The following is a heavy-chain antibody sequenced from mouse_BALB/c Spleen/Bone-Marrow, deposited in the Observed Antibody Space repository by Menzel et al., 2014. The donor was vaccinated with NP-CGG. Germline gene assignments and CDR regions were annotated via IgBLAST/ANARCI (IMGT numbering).Heavy chain of an antibody. CDR2: IRLKSHNYVT. Sequence: EVQLVESGGGLVQPGGSMKLSCVASGFTFSNYWMNWVRQSPEKGLEWVAEIRLKSHNYVTHYAESVKGRFTISRDDSKSSVYLQMNTLRVEDTDIYYCTTGFAYWGQGTLVTVSA. CDR1: GFTFSNYW. CDR3: TTGFAY. D-gene: IGHD4-1*01. V-gene: IGHV6-6*02. J-gene: IGHJ3*01.